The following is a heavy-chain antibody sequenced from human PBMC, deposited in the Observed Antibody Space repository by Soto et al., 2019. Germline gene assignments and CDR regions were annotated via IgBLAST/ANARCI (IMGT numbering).Heavy chain of an antibody. Sequence: SCPTLVNPTQTLTLTCTFSGFSLSTSGMCXSWIRQPPGKALEWLALIDWDDDKYYSTSLKTRLTISKDTSKNQVVLTMTNMDPVDTATYYCARFSRYRPYYGMDVWGQGTTVTVSS. CDR2: IDWDDDK. V-gene: IGHV2-70*01. J-gene: IGHJ6*02. D-gene: IGHD5-18*01. CDR1: GFSLSTSGMC. CDR3: ARFSRYRPYYGMDV.